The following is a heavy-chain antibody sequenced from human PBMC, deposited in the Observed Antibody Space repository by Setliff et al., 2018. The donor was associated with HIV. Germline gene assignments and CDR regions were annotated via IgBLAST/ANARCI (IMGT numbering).Heavy chain of an antibody. V-gene: IGHV3-48*01. D-gene: IGHD4-4*01. CDR3: SRDVLTNNYYYYGMDV. Sequence: GGSLRLSCAASGFTFSSYSMNWVRQAPGKGLEWVSYISSSGSTIYYADSVKGRFTISRDNAKNSLYLRMNSLRVEDTAVYYCSRDVLTNNYYYYGMDVWGQGTTVTVSS. CDR1: GFTFSSYS. J-gene: IGHJ6*02. CDR2: ISSSGSTI.